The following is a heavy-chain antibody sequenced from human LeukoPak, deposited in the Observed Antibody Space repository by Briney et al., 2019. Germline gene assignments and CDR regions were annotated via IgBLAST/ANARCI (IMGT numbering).Heavy chain of an antibody. D-gene: IGHD3-10*01. CDR1: GFTFSNYA. J-gene: IGHJ4*02. Sequence: GGSLRLSCAASGFTFSNYAMTWVRQAPGKGLEWVSTISGSAGSTYYADSVKGRFTISRDNSKNTLPLQMNSLRAEDTAVYYCAKSHYYGSGSCSHWGQGTLVTVSS. CDR3: AKSHYYGSGSCSH. CDR2: ISGSAGST. V-gene: IGHV3-23*01.